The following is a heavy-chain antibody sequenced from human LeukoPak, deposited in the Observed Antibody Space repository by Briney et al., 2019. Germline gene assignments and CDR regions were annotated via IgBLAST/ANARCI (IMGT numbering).Heavy chain of an antibody. J-gene: IGHJ4*02. Sequence: RTGGSLRLSCVASGFTFSSYSMNWVRQASGKGLEWVSYITRSSSAKFYADSVKGRFTISRDNAENLLYLQMNSLRAEDTAVYYCTRDQEGSDYWGQGTLVTVSS. V-gene: IGHV3-48*01. CDR1: GFTFSSYS. CDR3: TRDQEGSDY. CDR2: ITRSSSAK.